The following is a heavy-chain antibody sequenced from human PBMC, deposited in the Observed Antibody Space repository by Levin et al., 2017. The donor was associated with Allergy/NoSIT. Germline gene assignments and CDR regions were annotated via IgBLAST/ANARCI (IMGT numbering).Heavy chain of an antibody. Sequence: PSETLSLTCTVSGGSISSGGYYWSWIRQHPGKGLEWIGYIYYSGNTYYNPSLKRRVTLSVDTSKNQFSLKLSTVTAADTAVYYCERETGYDLDQWGQGTMVTVSS. CDR2: IYYSGNT. V-gene: IGHV4-31*03. J-gene: IGHJ4*02. CDR1: GGSISSGGYY. D-gene: IGHD5-12*01. CDR3: ERETGYDLDQ.